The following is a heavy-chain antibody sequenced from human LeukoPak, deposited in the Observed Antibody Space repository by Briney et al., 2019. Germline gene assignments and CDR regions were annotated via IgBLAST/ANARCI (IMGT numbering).Heavy chain of an antibody. Sequence: GGSLRLSCAASGFTFSIYSMNWVRQAPGKGLEWVSSISSSGEYKYYADSVKGRFTISRDNSKNTLYLQMNSLRAEDTAVYYCAKDHHGLGYWGQGTLVTVSS. J-gene: IGHJ4*02. CDR1: GFTFSIYS. CDR3: AKDHHGLGY. CDR2: ISSSGEYK. V-gene: IGHV3-21*04.